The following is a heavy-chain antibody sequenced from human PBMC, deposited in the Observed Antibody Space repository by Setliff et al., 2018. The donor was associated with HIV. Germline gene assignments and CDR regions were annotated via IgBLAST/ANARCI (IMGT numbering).Heavy chain of an antibody. V-gene: IGHV4-61*09. CDR2: MYTDGST. J-gene: IGHJ3*02. CDR1: GGSITSGNYF. CDR3: ARDESGMFGGDAFDI. Sequence: KSSETLSLTCTVSGGSITSGNYFWSWIRQPAGKGLEWIWHMYTDGSTNYNPSLKSRVTISVDTSKNQFSLKLSSVTAADTAVYYCARDESGMFGGDAFDIWGQGTMVTVSS. D-gene: IGHD3-10*02.